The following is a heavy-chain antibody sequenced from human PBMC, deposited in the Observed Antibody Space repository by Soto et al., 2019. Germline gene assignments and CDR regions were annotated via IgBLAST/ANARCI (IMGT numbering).Heavy chain of an antibody. CDR1: GGTFSSYA. V-gene: IGHV1-69*01. Sequence: QVQLVQSGAEVKKPGSSVKVSCKASGGTFSSYAISWVRQAPGQGLEWMGGTIPNSETTNYAQKFQGRVTITADESKSTAYMELSSLRSEDTAVYYCARSQGSSTSLEIYYYYYYGMEVWGQGTTVTVSS. J-gene: IGHJ6*02. D-gene: IGHD2-2*01. CDR3: ARSQGSSTSLEIYYYYYYGMEV. CDR2: TIPNSETT.